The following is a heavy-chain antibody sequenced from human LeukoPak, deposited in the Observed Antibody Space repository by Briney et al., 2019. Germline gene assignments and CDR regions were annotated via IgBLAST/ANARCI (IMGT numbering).Heavy chain of an antibody. J-gene: IGHJ4*02. V-gene: IGHV3-23*01. Sequence: PGGSLRLSCAASGFTVSSNYLSWVRQAPGKGLEWVSAISGSGGSTYFADSVKGRFTISRDNSKNTLYLQMNSLRAEDTAVYYCAKDGSRDYVWGSYRPDYWGQGTLVTVSS. CDR3: AKDGSRDYVWGSYRPDY. D-gene: IGHD3-16*02. CDR2: ISGSGGST. CDR1: GFTVSSNY.